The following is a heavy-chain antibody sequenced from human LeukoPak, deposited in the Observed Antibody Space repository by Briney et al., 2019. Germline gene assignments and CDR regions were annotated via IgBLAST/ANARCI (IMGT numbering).Heavy chain of an antibody. Sequence: PGGSLRLSCAASGFTFSSYAMSWVRQAPGKGLEWVSAISGSGGSTYYADSVKGRFTISRDNSKNTLYLQMNSLRAGDTAVYYCATGADSITMIVAPFDYWGRGTLVTVSS. CDR2: ISGSGGST. CDR3: ATGADSITMIVAPFDY. J-gene: IGHJ4*02. V-gene: IGHV3-23*01. CDR1: GFTFSSYA. D-gene: IGHD3-22*01.